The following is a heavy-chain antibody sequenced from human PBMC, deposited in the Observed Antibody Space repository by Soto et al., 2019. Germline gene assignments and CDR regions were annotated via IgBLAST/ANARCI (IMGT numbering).Heavy chain of an antibody. CDR1: GGTFSSYA. CDR3: ARRYDATFSNWFDP. D-gene: IGHD3-16*01. Sequence: SVKVSCKASGGTFSSYAISWVRQAPGQGLEWMGGIIPIFGTANYAQKFQGRVTITADKSTSTAYMELSSLRSEDTAVYYCARRYDATFSNWFDPWGQGTLVTVSS. V-gene: IGHV1-69*06. CDR2: IIPIFGTA. J-gene: IGHJ5*02.